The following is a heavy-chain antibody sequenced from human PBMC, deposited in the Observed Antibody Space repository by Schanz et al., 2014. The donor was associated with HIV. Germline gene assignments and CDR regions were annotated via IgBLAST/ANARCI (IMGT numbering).Heavy chain of an antibody. D-gene: IGHD1-7*01. Sequence: VQLVESGGGVVQPGRSLRLSCAASGFTFSSYAMSWVRQAPGKGLEWVSAISGSGGSTYYADSVKGRFTISRDNAQNSLYLQMNSLRAEDTAVYYCARAGQLALEQGWGNYYYYYYYGMDVWGQGTTVTVSS. J-gene: IGHJ6*02. CDR2: ISGSGGST. V-gene: IGHV3-23*04. CDR3: ARAGQLALEQGWGNYYYYYYYGMDV. CDR1: GFTFSSYA.